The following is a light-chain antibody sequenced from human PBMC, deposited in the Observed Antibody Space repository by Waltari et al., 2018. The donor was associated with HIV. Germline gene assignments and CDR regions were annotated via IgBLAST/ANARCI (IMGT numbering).Light chain of an antibody. V-gene: IGLV3-1*01. Sequence: SYELTQPPSVSVSPGQTASITCSGDKLGDKYAFAYLQKPGQSPVRVIYQDSKRPSGIPERFSGSNSGNTATLTISGTQAMDEADYYCQAWDSSTAVVFGGGTKLTVL. CDR1: KLGDKY. CDR2: QDS. CDR3: QAWDSSTAVV. J-gene: IGLJ2*01.